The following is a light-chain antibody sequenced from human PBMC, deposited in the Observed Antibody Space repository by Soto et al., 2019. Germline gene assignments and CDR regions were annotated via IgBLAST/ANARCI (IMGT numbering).Light chain of an antibody. CDR1: QDISNY. CDR3: QQYDNLPVT. J-gene: IGKJ1*01. Sequence: DIQMTQSPSSLSASVGDRVTITCQASQDISNYLNWYQQNPGKAPKLLIYDASNLETGVPSRFSGSGSGTDFTFTISSLQPEDIATYYCQQYDNLPVTFGQGTKVEIK. CDR2: DAS. V-gene: IGKV1-33*01.